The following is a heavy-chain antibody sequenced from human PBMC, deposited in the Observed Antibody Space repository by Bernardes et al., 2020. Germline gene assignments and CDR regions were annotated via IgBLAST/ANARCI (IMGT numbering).Heavy chain of an antibody. J-gene: IGHJ4*02. D-gene: IGHD6-13*01. CDR2: INYSGST. CDR1: GGSFSAYY. V-gene: IGHV4-34*01. Sequence: SETLSLTCAVYGGSFSAYYWSWIRQPPGKGLEWIGEINYSGSTKYSPSLKSRVTISVDTSKNQLSLKLSSVTAADTAVYYCARETRWYVDYWGQGTLVTVAS. CDR3: ARETRWYVDY.